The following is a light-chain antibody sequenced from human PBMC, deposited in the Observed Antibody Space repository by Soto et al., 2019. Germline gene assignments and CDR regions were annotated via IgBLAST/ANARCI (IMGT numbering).Light chain of an antibody. J-gene: IGKJ5*01. CDR2: GAS. Sequence: DIVLTQSPGTLSLSPGERAALSCRASQSVSSNYVAWYQQKPGQAPRLLIHGASSRATGIPDRISGGGSGTDFTLTISRLGPEDFAIYYCQQYGGSPTFGQGTRLEIK. V-gene: IGKV3-20*01. CDR1: QSVSSNY. CDR3: QQYGGSPT.